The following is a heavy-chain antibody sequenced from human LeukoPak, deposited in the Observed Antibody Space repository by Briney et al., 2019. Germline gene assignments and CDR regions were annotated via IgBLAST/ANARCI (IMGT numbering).Heavy chain of an antibody. V-gene: IGHV4-59*08. CDR2: IYYSGSS. D-gene: IGHD2-2*01. CDR1: GGSISSYY. CDR3: ARKLASSTLKAGAFDI. Sequence: SETLSLTCTVSGGSISSYYWSWIRQPPGKGLEWIGYIYYSGSSNYNPSLKSRATISIDTSKNQFSLKLSSVTAADTAVYYCARKLASSTLKAGAFDIWGQGTMVTVSS. J-gene: IGHJ3*02.